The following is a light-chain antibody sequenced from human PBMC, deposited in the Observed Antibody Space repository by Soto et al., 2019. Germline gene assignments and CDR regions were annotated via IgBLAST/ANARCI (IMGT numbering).Light chain of an antibody. CDR3: QHLHSYPYT. J-gene: IGKJ2*01. CDR2: DAS. CDR1: QNLGSW. Sequence: DIQMTQSPSTLSASVGDRVTITCRADQNLGSWLAWYQQKPGKAPNLLIYDASSLESGGPSRFSGSGSGTKFTLTISSLQPDDVATYFCQHLHSYPYTFGQGTKLEI. V-gene: IGKV1-5*01.